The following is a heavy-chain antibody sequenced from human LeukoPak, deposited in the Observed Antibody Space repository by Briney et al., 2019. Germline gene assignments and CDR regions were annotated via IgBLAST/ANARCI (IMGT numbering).Heavy chain of an antibody. CDR2: ISDDGSTE. V-gene: IGHV3-30-3*01. CDR3: ARDLIAVTGTGFWFDP. J-gene: IGHJ5*02. Sequence: GGSLRLSCAASGFTFSTYAIHWVRQAPGKGLEWVAVISDDGSTEYYADSVKGRFTISRDNSKNMLCLQMNSLRAEDAAVYYCARDLIAVTGTGFWFDPRGQGTLVTVSS. CDR1: GFTFSTYA. D-gene: IGHD6-19*01.